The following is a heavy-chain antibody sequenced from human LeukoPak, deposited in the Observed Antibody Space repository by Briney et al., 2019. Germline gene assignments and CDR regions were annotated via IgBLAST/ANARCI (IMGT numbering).Heavy chain of an antibody. V-gene: IGHV1-18*04. D-gene: IGHD6-13*01. Sequence: ASVKVSCKASGYIFTRTGINWVRQAPGQGLEWMRWISPYNGNTKYAQKFQGRVTVTTDTSTTTAYMDLRSLRSDDTAVYYCTRDHLAADGSDAFDIWGQGTMVTVSS. CDR3: TRDHLAADGSDAFDI. J-gene: IGHJ3*02. CDR2: ISPYNGNT. CDR1: GYIFTRTG.